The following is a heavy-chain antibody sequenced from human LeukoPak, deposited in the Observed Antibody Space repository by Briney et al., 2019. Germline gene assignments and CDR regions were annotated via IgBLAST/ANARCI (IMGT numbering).Heavy chain of an antibody. CDR1: GFTFDDA. J-gene: IGHJ3*02. V-gene: IGHV3-9*01. CDR2: ISWSSDNI. D-gene: IGHD5/OR15-5a*01. CDR3: ARSQGTIPDSVPLDI. Sequence: GGSLRLSCAASGFTFDDAMHWVRQAPGKGLEWVSGISWSSDNIDYADSVKGRFTISRDNAKNSLYLQMNSLRAEDTAVYYCARSQGTIPDSVPLDIWGQGTMVTVSS.